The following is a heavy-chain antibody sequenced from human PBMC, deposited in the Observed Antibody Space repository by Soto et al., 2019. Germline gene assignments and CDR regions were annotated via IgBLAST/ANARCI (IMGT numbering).Heavy chain of an antibody. CDR1: GFTFSSYW. J-gene: IGHJ5*02. D-gene: IGHD5-12*01. V-gene: IGHV3-74*01. Sequence: EVQLLESGGGLVQPGGSLRLSCAASGFTFSSYWMHWVRQAPGKGLVWVSRINSDGSSTSYADSVKGRFTISRDNAKNTLYLQMNSLRAEDTAVYYCARDPSYSGYDYGFDPWGQGTLVTVSS. CDR3: ARDPSYSGYDYGFDP. CDR2: INSDGSST.